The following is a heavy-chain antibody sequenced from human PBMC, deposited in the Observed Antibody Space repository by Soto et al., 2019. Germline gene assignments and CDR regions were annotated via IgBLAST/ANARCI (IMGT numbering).Heavy chain of an antibody. Sequence: QVQLVQSRGEVKKPGASVKVSCKTSGYSFTTYGISWVRQAPGQGLEWMGWISGYNGNTNYAQKLKGRPTMTTDTPTSTAYMELRSLPSDDTAVYYCAREGPAPYYYYGMDVWGQGSTVTVSS. V-gene: IGHV1-18*01. CDR3: AREGPAPYYYYGMDV. CDR2: ISGYNGNT. CDR1: GYSFTTYG. J-gene: IGHJ6*02.